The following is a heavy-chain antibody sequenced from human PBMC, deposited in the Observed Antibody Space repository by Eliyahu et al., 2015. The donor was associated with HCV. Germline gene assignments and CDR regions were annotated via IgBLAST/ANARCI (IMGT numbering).Heavy chain of an antibody. Sequence: EVQLVESGGGLVQPGRSLRLSCAASGFTFDDYAMHWVRQAPGKGLEWVSGISWNSGSIGYADSVKGRFTISRDNAKNSLYLQMNSLRAEDTALYYCAKDIRHSGYYGMDVWGQGTTVTVSS. CDR1: GFTFDDYA. CDR3: AKDIRHSGYYGMDV. V-gene: IGHV3-9*01. D-gene: IGHD3-10*01. J-gene: IGHJ6*02. CDR2: ISWNSGSI.